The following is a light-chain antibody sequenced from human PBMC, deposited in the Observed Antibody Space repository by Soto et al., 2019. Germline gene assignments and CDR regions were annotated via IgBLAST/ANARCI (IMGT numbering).Light chain of an antibody. CDR1: QSIRSE. J-gene: IGKJ4*01. Sequence: DIQITQSPSTRSASVGERVTITCRASQSIRSELAWYQQKPGKAPKLLIYKASSLESGVPSRFSGSGSGTEFTLTVSSLQPDDFATYYCQQYESYPLTFGGGTKVDIK. CDR3: QQYESYPLT. V-gene: IGKV1-5*03. CDR2: KAS.